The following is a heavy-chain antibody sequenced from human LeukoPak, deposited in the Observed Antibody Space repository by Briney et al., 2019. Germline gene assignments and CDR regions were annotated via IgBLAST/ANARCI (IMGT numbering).Heavy chain of an antibody. CDR1: GFTFSTYS. V-gene: IGHV3-21*01. CDR3: ARDGDTVLTRGYYYYMDV. J-gene: IGHJ6*03. Sequence: GGSLRLSCAASGFTFSTYSMNWVRQAPGKGLEWVSSISSSSIYIYYADSVKGRFTISRDNARNSLYLQMNSLRAEDTALYYCARDGDTVLTRGYYYYMDVWGKGTTVTVSS. CDR2: ISSSSIYI. D-gene: IGHD4-23*01.